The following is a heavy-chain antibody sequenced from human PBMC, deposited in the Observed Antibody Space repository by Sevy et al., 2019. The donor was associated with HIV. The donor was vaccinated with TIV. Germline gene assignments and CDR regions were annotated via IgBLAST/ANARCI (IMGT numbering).Heavy chain of an antibody. CDR1: GFTFSSYT. Sequence: GGSLRLSCAASGFTFSSYTMTWVRQAPGKGLEWVSSISGSGRSTYYADSVKGRFTISRDNSKNTLYVQMNSLRAEETAVYYCVKGGGYSGSYQYYFDYWGQGTLVTVSS. J-gene: IGHJ4*02. V-gene: IGHV3-23*01. CDR3: VKGGGYSGSYQYYFDY. CDR2: ISGSGRST. D-gene: IGHD1-26*01.